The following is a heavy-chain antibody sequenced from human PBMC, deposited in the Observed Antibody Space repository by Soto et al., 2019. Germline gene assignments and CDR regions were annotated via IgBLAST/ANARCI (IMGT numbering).Heavy chain of an antibody. CDR1: GFTFSNAW. D-gene: IGHD3-22*01. Sequence: GGSLRLSCAASGFTFSNAWMNWVRQAPGKGLEWVGRIKSKTDGGTRDYAAPVKGRFTISRDDSKNTLFLQMNSLKTEDTAVYYCTTAAPYYYDSSGYFYGPFDYWGQGTLVTVS. J-gene: IGHJ4*02. V-gene: IGHV3-15*07. CDR3: TTAAPYYYDSSGYFYGPFDY. CDR2: IKSKTDGGTR.